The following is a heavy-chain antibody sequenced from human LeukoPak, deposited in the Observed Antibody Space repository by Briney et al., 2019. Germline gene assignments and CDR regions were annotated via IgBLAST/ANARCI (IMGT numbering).Heavy chain of an antibody. CDR1: RQSVTRNYY. Sequence: SETLSLTRALSRQSVTRNYYWGWIRQPPGKNVEWIGSFYYGGRTYLNPPPKSRVSISIDMSQSHYSLNPASVTAANTAMYYCARDVGCSGGACYPDAFNIWGKGTMVTVSS. CDR2: FYYGGRT. V-gene: IGHV4-38-2*02. CDR3: ARDVGCSGGACYPDAFNI. D-gene: IGHD2-15*01. J-gene: IGHJ3*02.